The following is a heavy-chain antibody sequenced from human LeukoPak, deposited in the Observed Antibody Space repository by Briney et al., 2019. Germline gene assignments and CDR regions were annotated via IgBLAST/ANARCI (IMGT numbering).Heavy chain of an antibody. CDR2: INHSGST. CDR3: ARGGLNYYGSGSYYPYYYYYYGIDV. CDR1: GGSFSRYY. D-gene: IGHD3-10*01. J-gene: IGHJ6*02. V-gene: IGHV4-34*01. Sequence: PSETLSLTCAVSGGSFSRYYWSWIRQPPGKGLEWIGEINHSGSTNYNPSLKSRVTISVDTSKNQFSLKLSSVTAADTPVYYCARGGLNYYGSGSYYPYYYYYYGIDVGGQGTTVTVSS.